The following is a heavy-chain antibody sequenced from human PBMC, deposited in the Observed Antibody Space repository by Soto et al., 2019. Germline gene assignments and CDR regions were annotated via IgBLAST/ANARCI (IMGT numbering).Heavy chain of an antibody. CDR2: ISAYNGNT. J-gene: IGHJ6*02. CDR3: ARDYDSSSQLADYYYYGMDV. V-gene: IGHV1-18*01. Sequence: GASVKVSCKASGYTFTSYGISWVRQAPGQGLEWMGWISAYNGNTNYAQKLQGRVTMTTDTSTSTAYMELRSLRSDDTAVYYCARDYDSSSQLADYYYYGMDVWGQGTTVTVSS. D-gene: IGHD3-22*01. CDR1: GYTFTSYG.